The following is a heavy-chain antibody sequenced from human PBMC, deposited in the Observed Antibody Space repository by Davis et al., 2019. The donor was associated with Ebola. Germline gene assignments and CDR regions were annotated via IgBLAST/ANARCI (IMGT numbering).Heavy chain of an antibody. Sequence: PSETLSLTCTVSGGSISSSSYYWGWIRQPPGKGLEWIGSIYYSGSTNYNSSLKSRVTISVDTSKNQFSLKLSSVTAADTAVYYCARGGSLGEKDYGDYDYWGQGTLVTVSS. CDR2: IYYSGST. D-gene: IGHD4-17*01. J-gene: IGHJ4*02. CDR1: GGSISSSSYY. V-gene: IGHV4-39*07. CDR3: ARGGSLGEKDYGDYDY.